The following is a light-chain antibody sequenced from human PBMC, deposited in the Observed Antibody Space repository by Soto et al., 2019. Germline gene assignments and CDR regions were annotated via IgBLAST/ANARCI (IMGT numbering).Light chain of an antibody. CDR3: HPSATSPRT. CDR1: QSVSSNK. V-gene: IGKV3D-20*02. J-gene: IGKJ1*01. CDR2: DAS. Sequence: ETVLTRSPATVSLSPVDRASLPGMASQSVSSNKLAWYQQKPGQAPRLLIYDASNRATGIPARFSRSGSGTDFTLTTTSLHPQDFAVYSCHPSATSPRTLGQGTKVDIK.